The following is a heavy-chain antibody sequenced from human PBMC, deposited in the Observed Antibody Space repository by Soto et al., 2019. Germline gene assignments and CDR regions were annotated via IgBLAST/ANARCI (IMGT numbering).Heavy chain of an antibody. D-gene: IGHD3-3*01. J-gene: IGHJ4*02. CDR3: AKEFYDSARKDY. CDR1: GFTFSSYG. CDR2: ISCDGSNK. V-gene: IGHV3-30*18. Sequence: GGSLRLSCAASGFTFSSYGMHWVRQAPGKGLEWVAVISCDGSNKYYADSVKGRFTISRDNSKNTLYLQMNSLRAEDTAVYYCAKEFYDSARKDYWGQGTLVTVSS.